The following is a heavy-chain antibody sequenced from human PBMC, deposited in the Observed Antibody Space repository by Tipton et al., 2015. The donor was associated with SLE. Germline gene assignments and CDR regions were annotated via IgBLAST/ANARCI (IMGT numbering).Heavy chain of an antibody. V-gene: IGHV4-34*01. CDR1: GGSFSGYY. J-gene: IGHJ4*02. D-gene: IGHD1-14*01. CDR3: ARVSPTGGFDY. CDR2: INHSGST. Sequence: TLSLTCAVYGGSFSGYYWSWIRQPPGKGLEWIGEINHSGSTNYNPSLKSRVTISLDTSKNQFSLKLSSVTAADTAVYYCARVSPTGGFDYWGQGTLVTVSS.